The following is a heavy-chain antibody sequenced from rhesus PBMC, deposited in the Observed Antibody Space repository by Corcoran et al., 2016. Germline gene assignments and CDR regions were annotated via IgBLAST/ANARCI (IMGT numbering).Heavy chain of an antibody. CDR1: GGSIRGYY. D-gene: IGHD3-34*01. J-gene: IGHJ4*01. V-gene: IGHV4-80*01. CDR3: ARCPLGFFDY. Sequence: QLQLQESGPGLVKPSETLSLTCAVSGGSIRGYYWSCIRQPPGKGLEWVGEINGNSGSTNYNPSLMSRVTISKDASKNQLSLKLSSVTAADTAVFYCARCPLGFFDYWGQGVLVTVSS. CDR2: INGNSGST.